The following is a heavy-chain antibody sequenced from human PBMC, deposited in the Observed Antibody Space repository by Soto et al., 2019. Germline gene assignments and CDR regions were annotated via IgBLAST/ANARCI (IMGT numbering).Heavy chain of an antibody. CDR2: IWYDGSEK. CDR1: GFTFSSYG. CDR3: TRDNGHYSSYTNYFDS. D-gene: IGHD2-15*01. J-gene: IGHJ4*02. Sequence: GGSLRLSCTTSGFTFSSYGFHWVRQAPGKGLEWVAVIWYDGSEKYYADSVKGRFTISRDAAKNTLYLQMDSLRAEDTAVYYCTRDNGHYSSYTNYFDSWGQGTLVTVSS. V-gene: IGHV3-33*01.